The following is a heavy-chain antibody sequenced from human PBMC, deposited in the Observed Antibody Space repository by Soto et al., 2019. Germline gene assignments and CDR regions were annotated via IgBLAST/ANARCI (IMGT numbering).Heavy chain of an antibody. J-gene: IGHJ4*02. CDR1: GFTFSSYA. CDR2: ISYGGSNK. D-gene: IGHD2-8*01. CDR3: VSWVSAHFDN. Sequence: GGSLRLSCAASGFTFSSYAMHWVRQAPGKGLEWVAVISYGGSNKYYADSVKGRFTISRDKSRNTIALQMTNLRAEDTALYYCVSWVSAHFDNWGQGTLVTVSS. V-gene: IGHV3-30-3*01.